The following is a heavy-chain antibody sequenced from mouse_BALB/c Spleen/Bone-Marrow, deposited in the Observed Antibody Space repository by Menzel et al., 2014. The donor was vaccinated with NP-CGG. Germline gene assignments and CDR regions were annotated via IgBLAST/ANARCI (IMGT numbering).Heavy chain of an antibody. Sequence: VQLKESGGGLVQPGGSRKLSCAASGFTFSSFGMHWVRQAPERGLEWVVYISSGSSTIFYADTVKGRFTISRDNPKNTLFLQMTSLRSEDTAMYYCARGGNWEDFDYWGQGTTLTVSS. V-gene: IGHV5-17*02. CDR1: GFTFSSFG. J-gene: IGHJ2*01. CDR3: ARGGNWEDFDY. CDR2: ISSGSSTI. D-gene: IGHD4-1*01.